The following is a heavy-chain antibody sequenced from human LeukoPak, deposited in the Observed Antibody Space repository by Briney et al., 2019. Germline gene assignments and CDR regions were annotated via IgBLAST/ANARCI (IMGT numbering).Heavy chain of an antibody. V-gene: IGHV3-7*03. CDR2: IKQDGSEK. Sequence: GGSLRLSCAASGFTFSSYWMSWVRQAPGKGLEWVANIKQDGSEKYYVDSVKGRFTISRDNAKNSLYLQMNSLRAEDTAVYYCAAVGAEHAFDIWGQGTMVTVSS. CDR3: AAVGAEHAFDI. J-gene: IGHJ3*02. CDR1: GFTFSSYW. D-gene: IGHD1-26*01.